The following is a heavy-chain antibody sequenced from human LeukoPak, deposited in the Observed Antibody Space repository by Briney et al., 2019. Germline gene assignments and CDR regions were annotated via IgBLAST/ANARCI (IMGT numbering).Heavy chain of an antibody. J-gene: IGHJ4*02. CDR3: ARVVCSGGTCYPAY. CDR1: GGSIRGYN. V-gene: IGHV4-59*01. Sequence: SETLSLTCTDSGGSIRGYNGSWGRQPPGEGLEWIGYIYYSGSTNSSPSLKSRVTISVDTSKNQFSLKLSSVTAADTAAYYSARVVCSGGTCYPAYWGQGTLVTVSS. D-gene: IGHD2-15*01. CDR2: IYYSGST.